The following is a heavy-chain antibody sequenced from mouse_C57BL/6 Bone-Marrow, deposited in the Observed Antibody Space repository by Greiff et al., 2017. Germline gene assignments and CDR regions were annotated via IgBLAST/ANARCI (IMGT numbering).Heavy chain of an antibody. CDR2: IWRGGST. J-gene: IGHJ3*01. D-gene: IGHD1-1*01. Sequence: QVQLKESGPGLVQPSPSLSISCTVSGFSLTSYGIHWVRQCPGQGLEWLGVIWRGGSTDYNAAFLSRLSTTKDNSKGHVSFKMNSLLADDPAIYYCAKGITTVPFAYWGQGTLVTVSA. V-gene: IGHV2-5*01. CDR1: GFSLTSYG. CDR3: AKGITTVPFAY.